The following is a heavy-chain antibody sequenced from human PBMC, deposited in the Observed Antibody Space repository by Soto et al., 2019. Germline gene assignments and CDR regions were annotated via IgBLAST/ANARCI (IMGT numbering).Heavy chain of an antibody. Sequence: SVKVSCQASGGTFSSYAISWVRQAPGQGLEWMGGIIPIFGTANYAQTFQVRVTITADDSTSTAYMELCSLRSEDTAVYYCARFVKGVTYYYGMDVWGQGTTVTVSS. CDR3: ARFVKGVTYYYGMDV. D-gene: IGHD3-10*01. J-gene: IGHJ6*02. V-gene: IGHV1-69*13. CDR2: IIPIFGTA. CDR1: GGTFSSYA.